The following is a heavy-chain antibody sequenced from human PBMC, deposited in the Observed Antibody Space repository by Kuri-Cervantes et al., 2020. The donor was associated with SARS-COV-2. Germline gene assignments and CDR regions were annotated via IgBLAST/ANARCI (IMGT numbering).Heavy chain of an antibody. CDR1: GISFSNYA. Sequence: LAHTCSALGISFSNYAMSWVRQAPGRGPEWVAVVYSSDARTYYADSAKGRFSISRDNSKNTVYLQMNSLRVEDTAVYYCAKVGLAKNDVWNGYYSGWGQVTLVTVSS. CDR3: AKVGLAKNDVWNGYYSG. J-gene: IGHJ4*02. CDR2: VYSSDART. D-gene: IGHD3-3*01. V-gene: IGHV3-23*05.